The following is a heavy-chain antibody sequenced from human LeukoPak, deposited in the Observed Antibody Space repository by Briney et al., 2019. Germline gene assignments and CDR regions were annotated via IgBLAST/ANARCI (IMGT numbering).Heavy chain of an antibody. CDR3: ARARGTTPNYFDS. J-gene: IGHJ4*02. CDR2: IDPSDSYT. Sequence: GESPRISCKGSGYSFTSYWISWVRQMPGKGLEWMGRIDPSDSYTNYSPSFQGHVTISADKSSSTAYLQWSSLKASDTAMYYCARARGTTPNYFDSWGQGTLVTVSS. D-gene: IGHD3-16*01. V-gene: IGHV5-10-1*01. CDR1: GYSFTSYW.